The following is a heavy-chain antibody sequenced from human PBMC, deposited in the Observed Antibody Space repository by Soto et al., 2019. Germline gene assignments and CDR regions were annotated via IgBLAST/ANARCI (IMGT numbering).Heavy chain of an antibody. Sequence: NPSETLSLTCTVSGGSISSGGYYWSWIRQHPGKGLEWIGYIYYSGTTYYNPSLKSRLSMSVDRSKNQFTLRLTSVTAADTAVYFCATESGSTYGYFDYWGQGTQVTVSS. CDR2: IYYSGTT. V-gene: IGHV4-30-4*01. J-gene: IGHJ4*02. D-gene: IGHD4-17*01. CDR1: GGSISSGGYY. CDR3: ATESGSTYGYFDY.